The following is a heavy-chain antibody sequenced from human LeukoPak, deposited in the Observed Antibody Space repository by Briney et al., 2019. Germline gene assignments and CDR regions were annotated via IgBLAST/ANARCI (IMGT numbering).Heavy chain of an antibody. Sequence: SETLSLTCAVYRGSFSGFFWTWVRQPPGKGLEWIGDITPGGSTNYNSSLKSRLSMSLDSSRDQFSLKLSLVTAADTAVYYCARHRAYCGGDCLYYYLDSWGQGTLVTVSS. J-gene: IGHJ4*02. CDR3: ARHRAYCGGDCLYYYLDS. V-gene: IGHV4-34*01. CDR1: RGSFSGFF. D-gene: IGHD2-21*02. CDR2: ITPGGST.